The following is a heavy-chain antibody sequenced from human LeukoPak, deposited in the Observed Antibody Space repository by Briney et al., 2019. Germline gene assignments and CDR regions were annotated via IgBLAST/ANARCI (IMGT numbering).Heavy chain of an antibody. CDR1: GFTFSSYS. V-gene: IGHV3-21*01. CDR3: ARALYGAYDY. D-gene: IGHD4-17*01. Sequence: PGGSLRLSCAASGFTFSSYSMNWVRQAPGKGLEWVSSISSSSSYIYYADSVKGRFTISRDNSKNTLYLQMNSLRAEDTAVYYCARALYGAYDYWGQGTLVTVSS. J-gene: IGHJ4*02. CDR2: ISSSSSYI.